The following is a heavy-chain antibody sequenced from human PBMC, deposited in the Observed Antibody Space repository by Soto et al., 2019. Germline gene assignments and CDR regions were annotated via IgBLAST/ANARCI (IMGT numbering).Heavy chain of an antibody. J-gene: IGHJ4*02. V-gene: IGHV6-1*01. CDR2: TYYRSNWRH. D-gene: IGHD6-19*01. CDR1: GDSVSSNTAA. CDR3: VRAGAGTCFVL. Sequence: SQTLSLTYALSGDSVSSNTAAWNWIRSSPSRGLEWLGRTYYRSNWRHDYAVSVKSRITVNPDTSKNHFSLQLHSVTPDDTAVYFCVRAGAGTCFVLWGQGTLVTVSS.